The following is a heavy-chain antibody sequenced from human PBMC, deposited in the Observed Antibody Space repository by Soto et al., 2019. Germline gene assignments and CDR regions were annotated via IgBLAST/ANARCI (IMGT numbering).Heavy chain of an antibody. V-gene: IGHV4-31*03. D-gene: IGHD3-10*01. J-gene: IGHJ6*02. CDR3: ARARMVRGIIYYYGMDV. Sequence: SXTLSLACTVSGGSMSSDGNYWSWIRQHPGKGLEWIGYIYYSGSTYYNPSLKSRVTISVDTSKNQFSLKLNSVTAADTAVYYCARARMVRGIIYYYGMDVWGQGTTVTVSS. CDR2: IYYSGST. CDR1: GGSMSSDGNY.